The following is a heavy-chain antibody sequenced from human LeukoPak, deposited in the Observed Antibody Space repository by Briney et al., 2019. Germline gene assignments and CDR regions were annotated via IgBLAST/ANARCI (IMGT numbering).Heavy chain of an antibody. J-gene: IGHJ5*02. CDR1: GGSISSSSYK. Sequence: SETLSLTCTVSGGSISSSSYKWGWIRQPPGKGLEWIGNIYATGSTYYNSSLKSRVTISVDTSKNQFSLKLSSVTAADTAVYYCARGRRTYYYGSGSTTNWFDPWGQGTLVTVSS. D-gene: IGHD3-10*01. CDR2: IYATGST. CDR3: ARGRRTYYYGSGSTTNWFDP. V-gene: IGHV4-39*07.